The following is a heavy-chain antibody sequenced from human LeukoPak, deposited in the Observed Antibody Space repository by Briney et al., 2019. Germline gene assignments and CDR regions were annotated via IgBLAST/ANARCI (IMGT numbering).Heavy chain of an antibody. CDR3: AKESRFRLAYFDY. Sequence: GGSLRLSCAASGFTFSSYAMSWVRQAPGKGLEWVSAISGSGGDTYSADSVKGRFTISRDNSKNTLYLQMDSLRAEDTAVYYCAKESRFRLAYFDYWGRGTLVTVSS. CDR1: GFTFSSYA. V-gene: IGHV3-23*01. D-gene: IGHD6-19*01. CDR2: ISGSGGDT. J-gene: IGHJ4*02.